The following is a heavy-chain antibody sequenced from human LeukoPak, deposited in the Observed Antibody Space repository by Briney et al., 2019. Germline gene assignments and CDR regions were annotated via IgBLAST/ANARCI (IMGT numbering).Heavy chain of an antibody. CDR3: ARVDFWSGYYCFDY. CDR1: GYTFTGYY. V-gene: IGHV1-2*02. CDR2: INPNSGGT. Sequence: GASVKVSCKASGYTFTGYYMHWVRQAPGQGLEWMGWINPNSGGTNYAQKFQGRVTMTRDTSISTAYMELSRLRSDDTAVYYCARVDFWSGYYCFDYWGQGTLVTVSS. J-gene: IGHJ4*02. D-gene: IGHD3-3*01.